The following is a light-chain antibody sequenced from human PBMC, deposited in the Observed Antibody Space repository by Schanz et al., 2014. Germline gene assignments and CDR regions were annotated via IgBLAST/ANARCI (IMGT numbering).Light chain of an antibody. CDR1: QSLVSSDGNTH. CDR2: QVS. Sequence: DVVLTQSPLSLPVTLGQPASISCRSSQSLVSSDGNTHLTWIQQRPGQSPRRLIYQVSKRDSGVPDRFSGSGSGTDFTLRISRVEAEDVGVYYCMQGSHWPPWTFGQGTKVEIE. J-gene: IGKJ1*01. V-gene: IGKV2-30*01. CDR3: MQGSHWPPWT.